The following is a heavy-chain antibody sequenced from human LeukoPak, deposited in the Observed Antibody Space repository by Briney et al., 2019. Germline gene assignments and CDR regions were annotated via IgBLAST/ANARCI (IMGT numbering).Heavy chain of an antibody. CDR1: GYTFTGYY. D-gene: IGHD3/OR15-3a*01. CDR3: AREGTRYYYYMDV. Sequence: GASVKVSCKASGYTFTGYYMHWVRQAPGQGLEWMGWINPNSGGTNYAQKFQGGVTMTRDTSISTAYMELSRLRSDDTAVYYCAREGTRYYYYMDVWGKGTTVTVSS. CDR2: INPNSGGT. V-gene: IGHV1-2*02. J-gene: IGHJ6*03.